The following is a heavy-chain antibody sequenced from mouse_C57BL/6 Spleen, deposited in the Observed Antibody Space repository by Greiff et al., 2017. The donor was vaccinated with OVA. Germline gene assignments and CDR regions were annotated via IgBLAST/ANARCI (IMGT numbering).Heavy chain of an antibody. CDR3: AREGLYYFDY. V-gene: IGHV1-4*01. CDR1: GYTFTSYT. CDR2: INPSSGYT. J-gene: IGHJ2*01. Sequence: QVQLKESGAELARPGASVKMSCKASGYTFTSYTMHWVKQRPGQGLEWIGYINPSSGYTKYNQKFKDKATLTADKSSSTAYMQLSSLTSEDSAVYYCAREGLYYFDYWGQGTTLTVSS. D-gene: IGHD3-3*01.